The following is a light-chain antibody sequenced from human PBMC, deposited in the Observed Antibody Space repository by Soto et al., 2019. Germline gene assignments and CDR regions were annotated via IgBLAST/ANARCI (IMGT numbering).Light chain of an antibody. Sequence: QSVLTQPPSVSGAPGQRVTISCTGSSSNIGAGHDVHWYQHLPGAAPKLLIYGNGNRPSGVPDRFSGSKSGTSASLAITGLQTGDEADYYCQSYDSSLSGSKVFGTGTKVTVL. V-gene: IGLV1-40*01. CDR1: SSNIGAGHD. CDR3: QSYDSSLSGSKV. CDR2: GNG. J-gene: IGLJ1*01.